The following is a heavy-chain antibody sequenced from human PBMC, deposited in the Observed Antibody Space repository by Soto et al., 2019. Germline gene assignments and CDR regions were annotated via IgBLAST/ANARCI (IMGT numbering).Heavy chain of an antibody. J-gene: IGHJ4*02. Sequence: NPSETLSLTCTVSGGSISGSYWSWIRQTPGKVLEWVGYIHYSGSTNYNPSLKSRVTMSVDSAKNQFSLQLSSVTAADTAVYFCTKHRRTDAEGYSFDYWGRGALVTVSS. D-gene: IGHD2-15*01. CDR1: GGSISGSY. CDR2: IHYSGST. V-gene: IGHV4-59*01. CDR3: TKHRRTDAEGYSFDY.